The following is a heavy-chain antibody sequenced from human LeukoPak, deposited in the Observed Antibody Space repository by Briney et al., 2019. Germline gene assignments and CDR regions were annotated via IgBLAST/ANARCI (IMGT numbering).Heavy chain of an antibody. V-gene: IGHV4-39*07. CDR2: IYYSGST. CDR3: ARAPDYYYYYYMDV. J-gene: IGHJ6*03. CDR1: GGSISPYY. Sequence: SETLSLTCSVSGGSISPYYWSWIRQPPGKGLEWIGSIYYSGSTYYNPSLKSRVTISVDTSKNQFSLTLSSVTAADTAVYYCARAPDYYYYYYMDVGGKGTTVTVSS.